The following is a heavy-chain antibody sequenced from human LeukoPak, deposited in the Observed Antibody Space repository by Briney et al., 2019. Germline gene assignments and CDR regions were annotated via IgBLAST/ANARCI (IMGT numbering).Heavy chain of an antibody. V-gene: IGHV3-15*01. CDR3: SRSRRVLCTGACYSFDY. J-gene: IGHJ4*02. Sequence: GGSLRLSCAASGFTFSNAWMSWVRQAPGKGLEWVGRIKSKTDGGTTDYAAPVKGRFTISRDDSKNTLYLQMNSLKTEDTAVYYCSRSRRVLCTGACYSFDYWGQGTLVTVSS. D-gene: IGHD2-8*02. CDR2: IKSKTDGGTT. CDR1: GFTFSNAW.